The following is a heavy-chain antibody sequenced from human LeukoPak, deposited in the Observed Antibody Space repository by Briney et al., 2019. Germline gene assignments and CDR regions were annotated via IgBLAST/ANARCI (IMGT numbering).Heavy chain of an antibody. J-gene: IGHJ4*02. CDR1: GFTFSSYW. CDR3: TRDDTVTTRVGFID. CDR2: IKQDGSEK. D-gene: IGHD4-17*01. Sequence: GGSLRLSCAASGFTFSSYWMSWVRQAPGKGLEWVANIKQDGSEKYYVDSVKGRFTISRDNAKNSLYLQMNSLRAEDTAVYYCTRDDTVTTRVGFIDWGQGTLVTVSS. V-gene: IGHV3-7*01.